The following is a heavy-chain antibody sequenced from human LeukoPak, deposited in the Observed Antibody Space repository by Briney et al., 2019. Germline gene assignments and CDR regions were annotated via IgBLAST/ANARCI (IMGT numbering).Heavy chain of an antibody. CDR2: IYSSDTT. V-gene: IGHV3-48*02. Sequence: GGSLRLSCAASGFTFSGYAMNWVRQAPGKGLEWVSHIYSSDTTYADSVKGRFTISRDNAKNSLYLQMNSLRDEDTAVYYCARDLHYAFDIWGQGTMVTASS. J-gene: IGHJ3*02. CDR3: ARDLHYAFDI. D-gene: IGHD3-10*01. CDR1: GFTFSGYA.